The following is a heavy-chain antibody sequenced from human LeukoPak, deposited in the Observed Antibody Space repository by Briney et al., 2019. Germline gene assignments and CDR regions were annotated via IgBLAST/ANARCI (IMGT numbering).Heavy chain of an antibody. CDR2: IRYDGSNK. CDR1: GFTFSSYG. D-gene: IGHD3-16*01. V-gene: IGHV3-30*02. CDR3: AKACISGPFGGVMGY. J-gene: IGHJ4*02. Sequence: GGSLRLSCAASGFTFSSYGMHWVRQAPGKGLEWVAFIRYDGSNKYYADSVKGRFTISRDNSKNTLYPQMNSLRAEDTAVYYCAKACISGPFGGVMGYWGQGTLVTVSS.